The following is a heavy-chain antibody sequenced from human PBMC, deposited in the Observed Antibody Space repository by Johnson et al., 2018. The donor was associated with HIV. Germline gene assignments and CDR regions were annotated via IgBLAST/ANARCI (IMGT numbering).Heavy chain of an antibody. J-gene: IGHJ3*02. V-gene: IGHV3-66*02. CDR1: GFTFSSYW. CDR3: ARDRWLGDAFDI. D-gene: IGHD6-19*01. Sequence: VQLVESGGGLVQPGGSLRLSCAASGFTFSSYWMHWVRQAPGKGLEWVSVIYDGDTTYYTDSVKGRFTISRDDSKNTLYLQMNSLRPDDSAVYYCARDRWLGDAFDIWGQGTMVTVSS. CDR2: IYDGDTT.